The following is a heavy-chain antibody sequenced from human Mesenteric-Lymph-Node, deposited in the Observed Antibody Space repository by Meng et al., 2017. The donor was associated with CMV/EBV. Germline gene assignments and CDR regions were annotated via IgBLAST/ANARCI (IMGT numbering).Heavy chain of an antibody. CDR1: VG. CDR3: AHRRQGLIAAAGTKPVYNWFDP. Sequence: VGVGWIRQPPGKALEWLAVIHWDGDKRYSPSLKSRLTITKDTSKNQVVLTMTNVDPVDTATYYCAHRRQGLIAAAGTKPVYNWFDPWGQGTLVTVSS. D-gene: IGHD6-13*01. CDR2: IHWDGDK. J-gene: IGHJ5*02. V-gene: IGHV2-5*02.